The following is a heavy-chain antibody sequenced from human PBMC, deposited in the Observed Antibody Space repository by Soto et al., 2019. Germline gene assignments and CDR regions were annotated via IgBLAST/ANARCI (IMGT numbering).Heavy chain of an antibody. J-gene: IGHJ5*02. CDR1: GGSFSGYY. CDR2: INHSGST. V-gene: IGHV4-34*01. D-gene: IGHD3-16*02. Sequence: ASETLSLTCAVYGGSFSGYYWSWIRQPPGKGLEWIGEINHSGSTNYNPSLKSRVTISVDTSKNQFSLKLSSVTAADTAVYYCARALTYYDYIWGSYRYVPWFDPWGQGTLVIVSS. CDR3: ARALTYYDYIWGSYRYVPWFDP.